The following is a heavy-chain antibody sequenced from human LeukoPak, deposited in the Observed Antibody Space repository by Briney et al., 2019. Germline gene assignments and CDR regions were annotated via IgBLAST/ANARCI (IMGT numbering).Heavy chain of an antibody. CDR1: SGSISSSSYY. J-gene: IGHJ6*02. Sequence: PSETLSLTCTVSSGSISSSSYYWGWIRQPPGKGLEWIGSIYYSGSTYYNPSLKSRVTISVDTSKNQFSLKLSSVTAADTAVYYCARRNYYGSGHMDVWGQGTTVTVSS. V-gene: IGHV4-39*07. D-gene: IGHD3-10*01. CDR3: ARRNYYGSGHMDV. CDR2: IYYSGST.